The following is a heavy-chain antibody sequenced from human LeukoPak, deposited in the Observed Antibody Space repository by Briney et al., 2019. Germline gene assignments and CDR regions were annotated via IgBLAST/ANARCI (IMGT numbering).Heavy chain of an antibody. CDR2: IYTSGST. J-gene: IGHJ6*02. CDR1: GGSISSGSYY. CDR3: AREYPTSGRYCSSTNCYNYYYYGVDV. D-gene: IGHD2-2*02. V-gene: IGHV4-61*02. Sequence: PSETLSLTCTVSGGSISSGSYYWSWIRQPAGKGLEWIGRIYTSGSTNYNPSLKSRVTISVDTSKNQFSLKLSSVTAADTAVYYCAREYPTSGRYCSSTNCYNYYYYGVDVWGQGTTVTVSS.